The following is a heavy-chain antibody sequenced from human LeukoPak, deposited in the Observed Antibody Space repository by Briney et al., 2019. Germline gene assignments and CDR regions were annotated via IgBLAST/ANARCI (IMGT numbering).Heavy chain of an antibody. J-gene: IGHJ6*03. CDR1: GYTFTGYY. V-gene: IGHV1-2*02. Sequence: GASVKVSCKASGYTFTGYYMHWVRQAPGQGLEWMGWINPNSGGTNYAQKFQGRVTMTRDTSISTASMELSRLRSDDTAVYYCARNTIFGVVHDTRYYYYYYMDVWGKGTTVTVSS. CDR2: INPNSGGT. CDR3: ARNTIFGVVHDTRYYYYYYMDV. D-gene: IGHD3-3*01.